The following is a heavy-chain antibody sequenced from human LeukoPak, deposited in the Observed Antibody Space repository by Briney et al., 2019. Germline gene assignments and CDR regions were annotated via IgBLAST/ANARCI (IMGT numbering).Heavy chain of an antibody. Sequence: SETLSLTCAVSGDSISSSNWWVWVRQPPGKGLEWIGEISHSGSTNYNPSLKSRVTISADKSKNQFSLKLNSVTAADTAVYYCARTYCSGGGCSRYFDYWGQGSLVTVSS. D-gene: IGHD2-15*01. CDR1: GDSISSSNW. J-gene: IGHJ4*02. V-gene: IGHV4-4*02. CDR3: ARTYCSGGGCSRYFDY. CDR2: ISHSGST.